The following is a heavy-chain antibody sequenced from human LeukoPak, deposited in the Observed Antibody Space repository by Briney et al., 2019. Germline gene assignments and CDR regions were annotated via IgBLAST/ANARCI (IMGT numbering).Heavy chain of an antibody. D-gene: IGHD5-18*01. CDR2: IKSKTDGGTT. CDR1: GFTFSTYG. J-gene: IGHJ4*02. V-gene: IGHV3-15*01. CDR3: TILGYTYGRFDY. Sequence: GSLRPSCTASGFTFSTYGMHWVRQAPGKGLEWVGRIKSKTDGGTTDYAAPVKGRITISRDDSKNTLYLQMNSLKTEDTAVYYCTILGYTYGRFDYWGQGTLVTVSS.